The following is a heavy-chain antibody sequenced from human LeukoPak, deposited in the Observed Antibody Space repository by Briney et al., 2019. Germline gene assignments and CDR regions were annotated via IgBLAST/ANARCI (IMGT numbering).Heavy chain of an antibody. CDR2: INPSGVTT. V-gene: IGHV1-46*01. Sequence: ASVEVSCKASGYTFTSYYMHWVRQAPGQGLEWMGIINPSGVTTIYAQKFQGRVTVTRDTSTSTVYMELSSLRSEDTAVYYCARDLGARSGSLDYWGQGTLVTVSS. CDR3: ARDLGARSGSLDY. D-gene: IGHD3-22*01. CDR1: GYTFTSYY. J-gene: IGHJ4*02.